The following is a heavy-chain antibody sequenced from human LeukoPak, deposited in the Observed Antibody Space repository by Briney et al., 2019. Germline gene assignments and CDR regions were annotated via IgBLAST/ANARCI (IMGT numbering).Heavy chain of an antibody. D-gene: IGHD2-2*01. Sequence: GGSLRLSCAASGFTSNTYNMNWVRQAPGKGLEWVSFITGSSNTIYYADSVKGRFTISRDNAKNSLYLQMNSLRDEDTAVYYCARGPAAAIDYWGQGTLVTVSS. CDR3: ARGPAAAIDY. CDR2: ITGSSNTI. J-gene: IGHJ4*02. V-gene: IGHV3-48*02. CDR1: GFTSNTYN.